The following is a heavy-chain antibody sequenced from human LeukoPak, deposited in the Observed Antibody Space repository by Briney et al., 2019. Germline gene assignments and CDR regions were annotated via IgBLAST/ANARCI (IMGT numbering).Heavy chain of an antibody. CDR3: ASPGYCCSNSCWRDSFDY. CDR1: CGSISDYY. CDR2: FYDSGST. J-gene: IGHJ4*02. V-gene: IGHV4-59*01. D-gene: IGHD2-2*01. Sequence: SETLSLTCSVSCGSISDYYWSWIRQPPGKGLEWIGYFYDSGSTDYSPPLKSRVTISEDTSKNQFSLKLSSVTTADTAVYYCASPGYCCSNSCWRDSFDYWGQGSLVTVSS.